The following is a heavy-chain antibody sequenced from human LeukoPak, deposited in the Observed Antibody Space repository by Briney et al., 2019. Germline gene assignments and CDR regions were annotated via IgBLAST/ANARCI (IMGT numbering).Heavy chain of an antibody. J-gene: IGHJ4*02. Sequence: PGGSLRLSCAASGFTVSSNYMSWVRQAPGKGLEWVSVIYSGGSTYYADSVKGRFTISRDNSKNTLCLQMNSLRAEDTAVYYCASLYNWNYIDYWGQGTLVTVSS. CDR2: IYSGGST. CDR1: GFTVSSNY. CDR3: ASLYNWNYIDY. D-gene: IGHD1-7*01. V-gene: IGHV3-53*01.